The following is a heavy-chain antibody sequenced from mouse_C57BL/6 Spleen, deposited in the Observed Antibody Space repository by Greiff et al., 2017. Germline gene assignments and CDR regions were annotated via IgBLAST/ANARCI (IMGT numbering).Heavy chain of an antibody. CDR3: ARGVDYDYDEGYAMDY. Sequence: EVQLQKSGPELVKPGASVKISCKASGYTFTDYYMNWVKQSHGKSLEWIGDINPNNGGTSYNQKFKGKATLTVDKSSSTAYMELRSLTSEDSAVYYCARGVDYDYDEGYAMDYWGQGTSVTVSS. CDR1: GYTFTDYY. V-gene: IGHV1-26*01. D-gene: IGHD2-4*01. CDR2: INPNNGGT. J-gene: IGHJ4*01.